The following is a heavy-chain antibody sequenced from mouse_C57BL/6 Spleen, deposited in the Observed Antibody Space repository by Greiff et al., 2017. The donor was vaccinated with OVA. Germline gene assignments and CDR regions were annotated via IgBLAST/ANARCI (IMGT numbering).Heavy chain of an antibody. CDR3: ARTGDYSYAMDY. Sequence: VKLMESGAELVKPGASVKISCKASGYAFSSYWMNWVKQRPGKGLEWIGQIYPGDGDTNYNGKFKGKATLTADKSSSTAYMQLSSLTSEDSAVYFCARTGDYSYAMDYWGQGTSVTVSS. CDR2: IYPGDGDT. V-gene: IGHV1-80*01. CDR1: GYAFSSYW. J-gene: IGHJ4*01.